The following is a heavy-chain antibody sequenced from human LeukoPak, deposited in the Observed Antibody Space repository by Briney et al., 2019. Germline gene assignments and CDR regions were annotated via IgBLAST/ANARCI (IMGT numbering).Heavy chain of an antibody. CDR3: ARDPVAAAGAPLYYFDY. Sequence: SETLSLTCTVSGGSISSYYWSWIRQPAGKGLEWIGRIYTSGSTNYNPSLKSRVTMSVDTSKNQFSLKLSSVTAADTAVYYCARDPVAAAGAPLYYFDYWGQGTLVIVSS. J-gene: IGHJ4*02. CDR1: GGSISSYY. D-gene: IGHD6-13*01. V-gene: IGHV4-4*07. CDR2: IYTSGST.